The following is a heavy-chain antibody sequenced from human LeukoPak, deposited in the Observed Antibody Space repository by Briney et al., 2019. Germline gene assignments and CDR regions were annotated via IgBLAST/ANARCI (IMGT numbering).Heavy chain of an antibody. CDR2: IIPILGIA. D-gene: IGHD1-26*01. CDR3: ASLLTGGSYADS. J-gene: IGHJ4*02. V-gene: IGHV1-69*02. CDR1: GGTFSSYT. Sequence: SVKVSCKASGGTFSSYTISWERQAPGQGLEWMGRIIPILGIANYAQKFQGRVTITADKSTSTAYMELSSLRSEDTAVYYCASLLTGGSYADSWGQGTLVTVPS.